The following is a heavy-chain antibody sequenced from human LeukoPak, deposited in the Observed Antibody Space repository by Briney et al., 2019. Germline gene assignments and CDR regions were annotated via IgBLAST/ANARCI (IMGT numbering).Heavy chain of an antibody. D-gene: IGHD2-2*01. CDR1: GYTFTGYY. Sequence: ASVKVSCKASGYTFTGYYMHWVRQASGQGLEWMGWINPNSGGTNYAQKFQGRVTMTRDTSISTAYMELSRLRSDDTAVYYCARGNIVVVPAAITTATETGTTSSFFDYWGQGTLVTVSS. CDR2: INPNSGGT. V-gene: IGHV1-2*02. CDR3: ARGNIVVVPAAITTATETGTTSSFFDY. J-gene: IGHJ4*02.